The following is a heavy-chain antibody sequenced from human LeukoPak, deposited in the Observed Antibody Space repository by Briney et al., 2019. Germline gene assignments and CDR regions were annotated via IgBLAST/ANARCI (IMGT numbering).Heavy chain of an antibody. CDR2: IYYSGST. Sequence: SETLSLTCTVSGGSISSSSYYWGWIRQHPGRGLEWIGSIYYSGSTYYNPSLKSRVTISVDTSKNQFSLKLSSVTAADTAVYYCAREGSEGYYDSSGTVDYGGEGTLVTVSS. J-gene: IGHJ4*02. V-gene: IGHV4-39*07. CDR1: GGSISSSSYY. D-gene: IGHD3-22*01. CDR3: AREGSEGYYDSSGTVDY.